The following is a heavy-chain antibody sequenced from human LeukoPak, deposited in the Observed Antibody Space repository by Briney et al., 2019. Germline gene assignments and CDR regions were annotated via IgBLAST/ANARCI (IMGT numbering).Heavy chain of an antibody. CDR3: AKWIGLFRQDY. V-gene: IGHV4-59*12. Sequence: PSETLSLTCTVSGGSISYNYWSWIRQPPGKGLEWIGYISHSGATNYSPSLKSRVTMSVDTSKHQFSLRLSSVTAADTAVYYCAKWIGLFRQDYWGQGTLVTVSS. J-gene: IGHJ4*02. D-gene: IGHD3-22*01. CDR1: GGSISYNY. CDR2: ISHSGAT.